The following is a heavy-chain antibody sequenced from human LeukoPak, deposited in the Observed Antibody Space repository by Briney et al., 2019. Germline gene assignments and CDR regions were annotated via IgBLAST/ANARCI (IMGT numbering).Heavy chain of an antibody. Sequence: SQTLSLTCAISGDSVSSNSAAWNWIRQSPSRGLEWLGRTYYKSNFYNDYAESVKDRITINPDTSKNQFSLQLNSVTPEDTAVYYCARVQKDSPSGDSWYFDYWGQGTLVTVSS. CDR3: ARVQKDSPSGDSWYFDY. CDR1: GDSVSSNSAA. V-gene: IGHV6-1*01. J-gene: IGHJ4*02. D-gene: IGHD1-1*01. CDR2: TYYKSNFYN.